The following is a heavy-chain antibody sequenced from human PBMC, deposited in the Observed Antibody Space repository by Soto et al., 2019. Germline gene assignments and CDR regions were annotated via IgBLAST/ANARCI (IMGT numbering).Heavy chain of an antibody. D-gene: IGHD3-10*01. CDR1: GFTFSGYA. CDR3: ARKVSGSTGRPDLWYSDL. CDR2: ISGGGDAT. J-gene: IGHJ2*01. V-gene: IGHV3-23*01. Sequence: EVQLLDSGGGLVQPGGSLRLSCAASGFTFSGYALTWVRQAPGKGLEWVSAISGGGDATFYADSVKGRFTISRDNSKNTLYLQMNTLRAEDTAVYYCARKVSGSTGRPDLWYSDLWGRGTLVTVSS.